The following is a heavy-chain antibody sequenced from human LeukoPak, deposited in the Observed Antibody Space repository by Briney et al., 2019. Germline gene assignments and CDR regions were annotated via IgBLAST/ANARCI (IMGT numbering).Heavy chain of an antibody. D-gene: IGHD6-19*01. CDR3: ARDLAVAGHFDY. V-gene: IGHV3-53*01. CDR2: IYSGGST. Sequence: GGSLRLSCAASGFTVSSNYLSWVRQAPGKGLEWVSVIYSGGSTYYADSVKGRFTISRDNAKNSLYLQMNSLRAEDTAVYYCARDLAVAGHFDYWGQGTLVTVSS. CDR1: GFTVSSNY. J-gene: IGHJ4*02.